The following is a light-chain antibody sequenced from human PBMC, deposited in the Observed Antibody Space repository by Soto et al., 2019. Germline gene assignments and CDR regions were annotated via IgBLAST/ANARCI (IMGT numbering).Light chain of an antibody. CDR2: INSDGSH. V-gene: IGLV4-69*01. CDR3: QTWGTGYAV. CDR1: GGHSTYT. J-gene: IGLJ7*01. Sequence: QPVLTQSPSASASLGASVKLTCTLSGGHSTYTIAWHQQQPEKGPRYLMNINSDGSHTKGDGIPDRFSGSSSGAERYLTISSLQSEDEADYYCQTWGTGYAVFGGGTQLTVL.